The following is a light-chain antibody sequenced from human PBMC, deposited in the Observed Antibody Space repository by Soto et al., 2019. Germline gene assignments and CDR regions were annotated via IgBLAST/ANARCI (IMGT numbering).Light chain of an antibody. CDR3: HQRGDWPT. CDR2: DTS. J-gene: IGKJ4*01. V-gene: IGKV3-11*01. CDR1: QDAKYY. Sequence: EIVVTQSPATLSLSPGDRATLSCRTSQDAKYYLAWYQQKPGQAPRLLIYDTSNRATGIPARFTGSGSGTDFTLTISRLEPEDSAVYYCHQRGDWPTFGGGTKVEIK.